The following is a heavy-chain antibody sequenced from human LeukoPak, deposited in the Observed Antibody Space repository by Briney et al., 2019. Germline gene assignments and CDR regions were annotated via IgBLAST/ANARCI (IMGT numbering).Heavy chain of an antibody. CDR2: MNPNSGNT. V-gene: IGHV1-8*01. D-gene: IGHD3-10*01. CDR3: ARVRRDYFTRSYDY. CDR1: GYTFTSYD. Sequence: ASVKVSCKASGYTFTSYDINWVREGTGQGLEWMGWMNPNSGNTGYAQKFQGRVTMTRNTSISTAYMELSSLRSEDTAVYYCARVRRDYFTRSYDYWGQGTLVTVSS. J-gene: IGHJ4*02.